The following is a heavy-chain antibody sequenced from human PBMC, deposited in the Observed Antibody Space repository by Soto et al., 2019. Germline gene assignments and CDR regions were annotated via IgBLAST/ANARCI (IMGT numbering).Heavy chain of an antibody. Sequence: PVGSLRLSCATYGFTFSGCVMHWVRQASGKGLEWVGHIRNKANNYAAAYAGSLKGRFTISRDDSKNTAYLQMDTLKTEDTAVYYCARSYGDDYYFGLDVWGQGTTVTVSS. CDR2: IRNKANNYAA. V-gene: IGHV3-73*01. D-gene: IGHD4-17*01. J-gene: IGHJ6*02. CDR1: GFTFSGCV. CDR3: ARSYGDDYYFGLDV.